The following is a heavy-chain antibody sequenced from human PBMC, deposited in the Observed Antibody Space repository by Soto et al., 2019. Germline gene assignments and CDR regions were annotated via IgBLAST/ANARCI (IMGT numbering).Heavy chain of an antibody. CDR3: ARQQDYGDYRVAFDI. D-gene: IGHD4-17*01. V-gene: IGHV5-51*01. CDR2: IYPGDSDT. J-gene: IGHJ3*02. Sequence: PGESLKISCKGSGYSFTSYWISWVRQMPGKGLEWMGIIYPGDSDTRYSPSFQGQVTISADKSISTAYLQWSSLKASDTAMYYCARQQDYGDYRVAFDIWGQGTMVTVSS. CDR1: GYSFTSYW.